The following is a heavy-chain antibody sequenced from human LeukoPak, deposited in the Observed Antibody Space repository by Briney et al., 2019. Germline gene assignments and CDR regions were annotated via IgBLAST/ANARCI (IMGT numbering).Heavy chain of an antibody. J-gene: IGHJ4*02. V-gene: IGHV4-30-2*01. CDR3: ARRLPQLWPHFDY. CDR2: IYHSGST. CDR1: GGSFSGYS. Sequence: SETLSLTCAVYGGSFSGYSWNWIRQPPGKGLEWIGYIYHSGSTYYNPSLKSRVTISVDRSKNQFSLKLSSVTAADTAVYYCARRLPQLWPHFDYWGQGTLVIVSS. D-gene: IGHD5-18*01.